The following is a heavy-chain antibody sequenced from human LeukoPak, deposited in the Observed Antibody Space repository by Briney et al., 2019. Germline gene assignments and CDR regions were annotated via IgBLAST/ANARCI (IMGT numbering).Heavy chain of an antibody. CDR2: IYTSGST. J-gene: IGHJ6*03. CDR3: ARALEWLDHDYYYMDV. Sequence: SQTLSLTCTVSGGSISSGSYYWSWIRQPAGKGLEWIGRIYTSGSTNYNPSLKSRVTISVDTSKNQFSLKLSSVTAADTAVYYCARALEWLDHDYYYMDVWGKGTTVTVSS. CDR1: GGSISSGSYY. V-gene: IGHV4-61*02. D-gene: IGHD2-8*01.